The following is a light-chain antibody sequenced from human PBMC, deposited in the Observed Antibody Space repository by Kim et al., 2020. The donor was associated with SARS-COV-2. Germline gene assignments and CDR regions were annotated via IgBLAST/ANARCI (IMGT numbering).Light chain of an antibody. CDR3: SSYGFNTINVF. V-gene: IGLV2-14*03. Sequence: QSALTQPASVSGSPGQSITISWTGSSSDIDGFNYVSWYQHHPGETPKLLIYDVTKRPSGVSNRFSGSKSGNTASLSISGLQAEDEADYYCSSYGFNTINVFFGRGTQVTVL. CDR2: DVT. CDR1: SSDIDGFNY. J-gene: IGLJ6*01.